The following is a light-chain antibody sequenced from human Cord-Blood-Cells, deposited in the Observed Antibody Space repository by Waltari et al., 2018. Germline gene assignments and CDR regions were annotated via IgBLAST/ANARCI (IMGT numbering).Light chain of an antibody. J-gene: IGLJ3*02. V-gene: IGLV1-47*01. Sequence: QSVLTQPPSASGTPGQRVTISCSGSSSNIGSNYVYWYKQLPGTAPKPLIYRNNQRPSWVPDRFSGSKSVTSASLAISGLRSEDEADYYCAAWDDSLSGWVFGGGTKLTVL. CDR2: RNN. CDR1: SSNIGSNY. CDR3: AAWDDSLSGWV.